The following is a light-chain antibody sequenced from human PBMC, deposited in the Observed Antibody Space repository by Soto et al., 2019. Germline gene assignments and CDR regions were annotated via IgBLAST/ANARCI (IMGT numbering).Light chain of an antibody. CDR3: SSFTNTITRYA. J-gene: IGLJ1*01. V-gene: IGLV2-11*01. Sequence: SALTQPRSVSGSPGQSVTISCTGTSSNVGGYNFVSWYQQEPGKAPKLMVYDVSKRPSGVPNRFSGSKSGNTASLTISGLQAEDEGDYYCSSFTNTITRYAFGTGTKVTVL. CDR2: DVS. CDR1: SSNVGGYNF.